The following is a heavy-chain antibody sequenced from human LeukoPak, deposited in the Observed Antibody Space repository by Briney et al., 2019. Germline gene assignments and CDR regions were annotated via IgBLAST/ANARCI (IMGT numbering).Heavy chain of an antibody. D-gene: IGHD3-3*01. CDR2: IYYSGST. V-gene: IGHV4-61*08. J-gene: IGHJ3*02. Sequence: MPSQTLSLTCTASGGSISSGGYYWSWIRQPPGKGLEWIGYIYYSGSTNYNPSLKSRVTISVDTSKNQFSLKLSSVTAADTAVYYCARHVGDFWSGYYTGAFDIWGQGTMVTVSS. CDR1: GGSISSGGYY. CDR3: ARHVGDFWSGYYTGAFDI.